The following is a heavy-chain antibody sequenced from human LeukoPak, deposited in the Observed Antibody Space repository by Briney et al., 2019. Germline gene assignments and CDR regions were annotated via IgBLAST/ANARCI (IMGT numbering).Heavy chain of an antibody. CDR3: ACYGSGRGDDAFDI. D-gene: IGHD3-10*01. V-gene: IGHV3-7*01. J-gene: IGHJ3*02. Sequence: GGSLRLSCAASGFTFSSYWMSWVRQAPGKGLEWVANIKQDGSEKYYVDSVKGRFTISRDNAKNSLYLQMNSLRAEDTAVYYCACYGSGRGDDAFDIWGQGTMVTVSS. CDR2: IKQDGSEK. CDR1: GFTFSSYW.